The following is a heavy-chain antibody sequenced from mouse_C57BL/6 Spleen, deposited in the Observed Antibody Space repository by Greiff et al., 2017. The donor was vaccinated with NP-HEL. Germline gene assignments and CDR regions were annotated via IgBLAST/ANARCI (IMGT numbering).Heavy chain of an antibody. CDR1: GFTFSSYG. D-gene: IGHD3-3*01. V-gene: IGHV5-6-3*01. J-gene: IGHJ2*01. CDR3: ARRARTTH. Sequence: DVQLVESGGGLVQPGGSLKLSCAASGFTFSSYGMSWVRQTPDKRLELVATINSNGGSTYSPDSVKGRFTISRDNATNTMYLQMSSLKSEDTVMYYCARRARTTHWGQGPTLTVSS. CDR2: INSNGGST.